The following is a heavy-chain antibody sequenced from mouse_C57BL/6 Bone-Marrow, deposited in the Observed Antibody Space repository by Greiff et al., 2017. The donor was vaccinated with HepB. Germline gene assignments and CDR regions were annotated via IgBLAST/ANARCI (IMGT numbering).Heavy chain of an antibody. V-gene: IGHV1-80*01. CDR1: GYAFSSYW. J-gene: IGHJ2*01. CDR3: ATWGTTVVATNFLDY. CDR2: IYPGDGDT. Sequence: VQLQQSGAELVKPGASVKISCKASGYAFSSYWMNWVKQRPGKGLEWIGQIYPGDGDTNYNGKFKGKATLTADKSSSTAYMQLSSLTSEDSAVYFCATWGTTVVATNFLDYWGQGTTLTVSS. D-gene: IGHD1-1*01.